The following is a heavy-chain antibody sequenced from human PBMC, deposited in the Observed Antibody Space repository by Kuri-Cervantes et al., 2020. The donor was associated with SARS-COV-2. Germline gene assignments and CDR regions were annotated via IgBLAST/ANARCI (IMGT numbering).Heavy chain of an antibody. CDR2: INSDGSST. CDR3: ARAVRIGYNYGYDRGRAFDI. CDR1: GFTFSSYW. Sequence: GGSLRLSCAASGFTFSSYWMHWVRQAPGKGLVWVSRINSDGSSTNYADSVKGRFTISRDNSKNTLYLQMNSLRAEDTAVYYCARAVRIGYNYGYDRGRAFDIWGQGTMVTVSS. V-gene: IGHV3-74*01. D-gene: IGHD5-18*01. J-gene: IGHJ3*02.